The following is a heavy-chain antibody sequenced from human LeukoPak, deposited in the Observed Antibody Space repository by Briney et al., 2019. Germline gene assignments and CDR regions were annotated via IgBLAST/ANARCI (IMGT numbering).Heavy chain of an antibody. D-gene: IGHD4-17*01. Sequence: PSETLSLTCTASGGSISSYYWSWIRQPPGKGLEWIGYIYYSGSTNYNPSLKSRVTISVDTSKNQFSLKLSSVTAADTAVYYCARAHGDYFDYWGQGTLVTVSS. CDR2: IYYSGST. J-gene: IGHJ4*02. V-gene: IGHV4-59*01. CDR3: ARAHGDYFDY. CDR1: GGSISSYY.